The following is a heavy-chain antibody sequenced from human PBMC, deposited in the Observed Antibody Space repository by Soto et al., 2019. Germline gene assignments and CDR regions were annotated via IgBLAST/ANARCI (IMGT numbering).Heavy chain of an antibody. D-gene: IGHD3-10*01. CDR2: IKNKADGGTT. Sequence: EVQLVESGGGLVKPGGSLRLSCAASGFTFSNAWMSWVRQAPGKGLEWVGRIKNKADGGTTDYGAPVEGRFTISRDDSENTLYLQMNSLKNEDTAVYTCTTPLWYVELLRICWGQGTLVTVSS. CDR3: TTPLWYVELLRIC. CDR1: GFTFSNAW. V-gene: IGHV3-15*01. J-gene: IGHJ4*01.